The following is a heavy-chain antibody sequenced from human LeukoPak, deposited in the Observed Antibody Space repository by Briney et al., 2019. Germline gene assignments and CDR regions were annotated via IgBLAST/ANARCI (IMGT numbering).Heavy chain of an antibody. V-gene: IGHV1-69*13. CDR1: GGTFSSYA. Sequence: ASVKVSCKASGGTFSSYAISWVRQAPGQGLEWMGGTIPIFGTANYAQKFQGRVTITADESTSTAYMELSSLRSEDTAVYYCARDGYYYDSSATSGFDYWGQGTLVTVSS. CDR3: ARDGYYYDSSATSGFDY. CDR2: TIPIFGTA. D-gene: IGHD3-22*01. J-gene: IGHJ4*02.